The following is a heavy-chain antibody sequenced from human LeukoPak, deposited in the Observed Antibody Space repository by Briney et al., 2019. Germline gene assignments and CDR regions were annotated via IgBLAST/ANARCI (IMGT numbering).Heavy chain of an antibody. CDR3: ARARNYGSGSYVVDY. D-gene: IGHD3-10*01. V-gene: IGHV4-59*01. Sequence: KTSETLSLTCTVSGGSISSYYWSWIRQPPGKGLEWIGYIYYSGSTNYNPSLKSRVTISVDTSKSQFSLKLSSVTAADTAVYYCARARNYGSGSYVVDYWGQGTLVTVSS. J-gene: IGHJ4*02. CDR2: IYYSGST. CDR1: GGSISSYY.